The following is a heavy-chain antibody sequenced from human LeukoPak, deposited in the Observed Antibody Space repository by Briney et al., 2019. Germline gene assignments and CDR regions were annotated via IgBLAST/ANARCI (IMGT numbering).Heavy chain of an antibody. J-gene: IGHJ6*02. Sequence: SETLSLTCTVSGGSISSSSYYWGWIRQPPGKGLEWIGSIYYSGSTYYNPSLKSRVTISVDTSKNQFSLKLSSVTAADTAVYYCARTVVPAARMDVWGQGTTVTVSS. CDR2: IYYSGST. CDR3: ARTVVPAARMDV. D-gene: IGHD2-2*01. V-gene: IGHV4-39*01. CDR1: GGSISSSSYY.